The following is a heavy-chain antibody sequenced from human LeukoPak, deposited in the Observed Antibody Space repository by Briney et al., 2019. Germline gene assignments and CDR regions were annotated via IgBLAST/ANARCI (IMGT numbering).Heavy chain of an antibody. CDR1: GYSISNGYY. Sequence: SETLSLTCTVSGYSISNGYYWGWIRQPPGKGLEWVGSIYHRGSTSYNPSLRIRVTISLDRSKKKFSLKLTSVTAADTAVYSCARGAEYYAIWRGYAGYSDYWGQGISVTVSS. D-gene: IGHD3-3*01. CDR2: IYHRGST. J-gene: IGHJ4*02. CDR3: ARGAEYYAIWRGYAGYSDY. V-gene: IGHV4-38-2*02.